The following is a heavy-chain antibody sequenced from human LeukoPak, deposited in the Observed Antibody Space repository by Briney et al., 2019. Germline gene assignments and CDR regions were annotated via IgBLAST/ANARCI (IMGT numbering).Heavy chain of an antibody. CDR1: GYTFTSYG. Sequence: ASVKVSCKASGYTFTSYGISWVRQAPGQGLEWMGWISAYNGNTNYAQKLQGRVTMTTDTSTSTAYMELRSLRSDDTAVYYCARDQAMVRGVIITGDAFDICGQGTMVTVSS. CDR2: ISAYNGNT. J-gene: IGHJ3*02. CDR3: ARDQAMVRGVIITGDAFDI. V-gene: IGHV1-18*01. D-gene: IGHD3-10*01.